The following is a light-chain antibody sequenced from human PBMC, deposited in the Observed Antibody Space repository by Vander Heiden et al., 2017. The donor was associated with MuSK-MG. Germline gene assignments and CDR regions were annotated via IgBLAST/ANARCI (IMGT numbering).Light chain of an antibody. V-gene: IGLV2-14*01. Sequence: QSALTQPASVSGSPGQSITISCTGTSSDVGGYNYVSWYQQHPGKAPKLMSYDVSNRPSGVSNRFSGSKSANTASLTISGLQAEDEADYYCSSYTSSSTGVFGGGTKLTGL. CDR1: SSDVGGYNY. CDR3: SSYTSSSTGV. J-gene: IGLJ3*02. CDR2: DVS.